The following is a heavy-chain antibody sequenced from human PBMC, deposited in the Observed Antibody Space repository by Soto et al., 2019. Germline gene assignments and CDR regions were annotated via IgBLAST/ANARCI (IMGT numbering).Heavy chain of an antibody. CDR1: GFTVSGYD. J-gene: IGHJ4*02. CDR3: ASHHSSGWLYFDS. V-gene: IGHV3-11*01. CDR2: IGSSGRAI. Sequence: QLQLLESGGDLVKPGGSLRLSSAASGFTVSGYDLSWIRQAPGKGLEWVSSIGSSGRAIYYADSVKGRFTISRDNTKDSLYLHMSSLRAEDTAIYYCASHHSSGWLYFDSWGQGTLVTVSS. D-gene: IGHD6-19*01.